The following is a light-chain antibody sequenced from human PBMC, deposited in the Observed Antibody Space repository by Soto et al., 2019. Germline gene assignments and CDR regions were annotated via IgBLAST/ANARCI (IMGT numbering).Light chain of an antibody. J-gene: IGLJ2*01. CDR3: LLSFSGTHVV. CDR2: DTS. CDR1: TGAVTSGHY. Sequence: QTVVTQEPSLTVSPGGTVTRTCGSSTGAVTSGHYPYWFQQKSGQAPRALIYDTSNKHSWTPARFSGSLLGGKAALTLSGAQPEDEAEYYCLLSFSGTHVVFGGGTKLTVL. V-gene: IGLV7-46*01.